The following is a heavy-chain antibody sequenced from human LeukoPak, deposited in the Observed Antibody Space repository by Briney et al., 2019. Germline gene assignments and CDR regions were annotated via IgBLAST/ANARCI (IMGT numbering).Heavy chain of an antibody. CDR3: ARSRYSTSSGGFDY. D-gene: IGHD6-6*01. CDR2: INSDGNNI. CDR1: GFTFRDFW. J-gene: IGHJ4*02. V-gene: IGHV3-74*01. Sequence: PGGSLRLSCAASGFTFRDFWMHWVRQAPGKGLVWVSRINSDGNNITYADSVKGRFTISRDNAKNTLYLQMNSLRGEDTAVYYCARSRYSTSSGGFDYWGQGIPVTVSS.